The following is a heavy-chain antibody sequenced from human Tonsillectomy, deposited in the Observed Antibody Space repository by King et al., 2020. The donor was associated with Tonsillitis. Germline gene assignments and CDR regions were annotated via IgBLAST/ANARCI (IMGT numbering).Heavy chain of an antibody. J-gene: IGHJ4*02. CDR1: GFTFSNYG. Sequence: VQLVESGGGVVQPGRSLRLSCAASGFTFSNYGMHWVRQAPGKGLEWVAVIWYDGSNKYYADSVKGRFTISRDSSKNTLCLQLDSLRAEDTAVYYCARDYCSGDCSPDYWGQGTLVTVSS. CDR3: ARDYCSGDCSPDY. D-gene: IGHD2-21*01. CDR2: IWYDGSNK. V-gene: IGHV3-33*01.